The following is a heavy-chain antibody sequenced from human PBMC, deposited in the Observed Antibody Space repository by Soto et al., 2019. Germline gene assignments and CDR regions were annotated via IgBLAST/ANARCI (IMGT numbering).Heavy chain of an antibody. V-gene: IGHV1-69*01. Sequence: QVQLVQSGAEVKKPGSSVKVFCKASGTFKSYSITWVRQAPGQGLEWMGVITPMFGTINYAQKFQGRVTITADESTNTAYMELSSLRSGDTAVYYCARLRRETFLNDAFDIWGPGTMVTVSS. CDR1: GTFKSYS. CDR2: ITPMFGTI. J-gene: IGHJ3*02. CDR3: ARLRRETFLNDAFDI.